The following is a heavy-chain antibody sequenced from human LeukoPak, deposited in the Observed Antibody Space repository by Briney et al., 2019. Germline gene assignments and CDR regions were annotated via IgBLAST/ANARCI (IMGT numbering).Heavy chain of an antibody. CDR3: AKDRNYYGSGSYPTYYYYGMDV. CDR1: GFTFSSYG. D-gene: IGHD3-10*01. CDR2: ISYDGSNK. V-gene: IGHV3-30*18. Sequence: GGSLRLSCAASGFTFSSYGMHWVRQAPGKGLEWVAVISYDGSNKYYADSVKGRFTISRENSKNTLYLQMNSLRAEDTAVYYCAKDRNYYGSGSYPTYYYYGMDVWGKGTTVTVSS. J-gene: IGHJ6*04.